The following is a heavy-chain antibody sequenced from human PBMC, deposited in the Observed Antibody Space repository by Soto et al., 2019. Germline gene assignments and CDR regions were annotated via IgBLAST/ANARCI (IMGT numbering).Heavy chain of an antibody. D-gene: IGHD3-3*02. J-gene: IGHJ4*02. CDR2: IRSNADGGTA. CDR1: GFTFSNAW. CDR3: NTYISVLVTGQ. V-gene: IGHV3-15*07. Sequence: EVQLVESGGGLVKPGGSLRLSCAASGFTFSNAWMNWVRQAPGKGLEWVGRIRSNADGGTADYAAPVKGRFTFSRDDSQNTLFLPMNSLKTENTAVYYCNTYISVLVTGQWGQGTLITVSS.